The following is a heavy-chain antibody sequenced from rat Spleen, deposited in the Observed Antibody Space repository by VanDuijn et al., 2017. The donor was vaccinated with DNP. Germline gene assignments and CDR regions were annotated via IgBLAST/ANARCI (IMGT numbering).Heavy chain of an antibody. Sequence: EVQLQESGPGLVRPSQSLSLTCSVTGYSITSSYRWNWTRKFPGNELEWMGYINSSGSTNYTPSLKSRISITRDTSKNQFFLQVNSVTTEDTATYYCARGATGDYWGQGVMVTVSS. V-gene: IGHV3-3*01. CDR1: GYSITSSYR. CDR3: ARGATGDY. CDR2: INSSGST. J-gene: IGHJ2*01. D-gene: IGHD1-11*01.